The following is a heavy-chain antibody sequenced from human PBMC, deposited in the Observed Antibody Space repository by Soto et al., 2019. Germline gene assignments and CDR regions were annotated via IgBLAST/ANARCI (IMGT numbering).Heavy chain of an antibody. CDR2: INSDGSRT. Sequence: GGSLRLSCSASGFNFSRYWTHWVRQVPGRGLVWVSHINSDGSRTTYADSVKGRFTISRDNAKNTLYLQMNSLRAEDTAVYYCARDLSSCSSARCYSYYYGMDVWGQGTTVTVSS. J-gene: IGHJ6*02. V-gene: IGHV3-74*01. D-gene: IGHD2-2*01. CDR1: GFNFSRYW. CDR3: ARDLSSCSSARCYSYYYGMDV.